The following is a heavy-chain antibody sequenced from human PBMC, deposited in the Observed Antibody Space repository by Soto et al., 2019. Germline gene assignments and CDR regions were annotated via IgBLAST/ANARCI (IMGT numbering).Heavy chain of an antibody. J-gene: IGHJ4*02. Sequence: DVQLLESGGGLVQPEGSLRLSCAASRFTFSSYPMGWVRQGPGKGLEWVAVVSIGGSTHYADSVRGRFTISRDNSKNTLSLQMISLTAEDTAVYFCAKRRGAGGHFDYWGQGALVTVSS. V-gene: IGHV3-23*01. CDR2: VSIGGST. D-gene: IGHD2-15*01. CDR3: AKRRGAGGHFDY. CDR1: RFTFSSYP.